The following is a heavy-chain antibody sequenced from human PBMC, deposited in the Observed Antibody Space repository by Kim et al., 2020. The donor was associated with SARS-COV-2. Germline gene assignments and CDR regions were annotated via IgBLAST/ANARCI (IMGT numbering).Heavy chain of an antibody. V-gene: IGHV3-30*18. CDR3: AKDSPEIFDY. CDR1: GFTFSSYG. J-gene: IGHJ4*02. CDR2: ISYDGSNK. Sequence: GGSLRLSCAASGFTFSSYGMHWVRQAPGKGLEWVAVISYDGSNKYYADSVKGRFTISRDNSKNTLYLQMNSLRAEDTAVYYCAKDSPEIFDYWGQGTLVTVSS.